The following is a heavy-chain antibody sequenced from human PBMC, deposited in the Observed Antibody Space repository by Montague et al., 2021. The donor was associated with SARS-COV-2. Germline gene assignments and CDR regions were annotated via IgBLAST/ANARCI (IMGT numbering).Heavy chain of an antibody. Sequence: TLSLTCTVSGGSISSGGYYWSWIRQHPGKGLEWIGYIYYSGNTYYNPSLKSRVTISVDTSKNQSSLKLSSVTAADTAVYYCARVQGITMIVVVIGAFDXWGQGTMVTVSS. J-gene: IGHJ3*02. D-gene: IGHD3-22*01. CDR2: IYYSGNT. V-gene: IGHV4-31*03. CDR1: GGSISSGGYY. CDR3: ARVQGITMIVVVIGAFDX.